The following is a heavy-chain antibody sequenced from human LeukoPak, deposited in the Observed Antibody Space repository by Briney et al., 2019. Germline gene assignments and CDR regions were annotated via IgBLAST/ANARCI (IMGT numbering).Heavy chain of an antibody. CDR3: ARAILTPSGFVWHFDL. V-gene: IGHV4-34*01. CDR2: INHSGST. J-gene: IGHJ2*01. CDR1: GGSFSGYY. D-gene: IGHD3-3*01. Sequence: SETLSLTCAVYGGSFSGYYWSWIRQPPGKGLEWIGEINHSGSTNYNPSLKSRVTISVDTSKNQFSLKLSSVTAADTAVYYCARAILTPSGFVWHFDLWGRGTLVTVSS.